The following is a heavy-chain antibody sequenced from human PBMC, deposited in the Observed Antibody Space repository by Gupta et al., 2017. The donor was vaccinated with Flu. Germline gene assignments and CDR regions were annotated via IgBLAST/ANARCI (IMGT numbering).Heavy chain of an antibody. D-gene: IGHD1-26*01. CDR2: IYYTGSP. CDR3: ARGVGATPDY. Sequence: GGSVNGYYWSWIRQPPGKGLEWIGYIYYTGSPNYNPSLKSRVTIAVDTSKNQLSLKLSSVTAADTAVYYCARGVGATPDYWGQGTLVTVSS. V-gene: IGHV4-59*02. J-gene: IGHJ4*02. CDR1: GGSVNGYY.